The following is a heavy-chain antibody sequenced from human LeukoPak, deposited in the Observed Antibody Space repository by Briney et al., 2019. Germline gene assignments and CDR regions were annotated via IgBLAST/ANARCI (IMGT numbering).Heavy chain of an antibody. J-gene: IGHJ4*02. CDR3: ARRGWELLDYFDY. CDR1: GYMFTGYY. CDR2: ISPNSGGT. V-gene: IGHV1-2*02. D-gene: IGHD1-26*01. Sequence: ASVKVSCKASGYMFTGYYMHWVRQAPGQGLEWMGWISPNSGGTNYGQKFQGRVTMTRDTSISTVYMGLSRLRSDDTAVYYCARRGWELLDYFDYWGQGTLVTVSS.